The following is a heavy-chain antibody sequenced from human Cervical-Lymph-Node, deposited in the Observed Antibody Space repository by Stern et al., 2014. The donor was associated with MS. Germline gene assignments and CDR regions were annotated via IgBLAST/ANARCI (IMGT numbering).Heavy chain of an antibody. Sequence: QLVESGGDLVQPGRSLRLSCVASGFTLGDYAMHWVRQAPGKGLEWVAGVSWNNGAIGYAESVKGRFTISRDNAKNSLYLQMNSLRLEDSALYYCAREKSDSILWFGDLRDYNYGMDVWGRGTTVTVSS. CDR3: AREKSDSILWFGDLRDYNYGMDV. CDR1: GFTLGDYA. J-gene: IGHJ6*02. D-gene: IGHD3-10*01. CDR2: VSWNNGAI. V-gene: IGHV3-9*01.